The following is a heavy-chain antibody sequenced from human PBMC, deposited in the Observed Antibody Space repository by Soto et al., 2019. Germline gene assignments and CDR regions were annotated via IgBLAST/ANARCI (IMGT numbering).Heavy chain of an antibody. CDR2: IYHSGST. CDR3: ASAHDYGDYYFDY. J-gene: IGHJ4*02. D-gene: IGHD4-17*01. V-gene: IGHV4-30-2*01. Sequence: SETLSLTCTVSGGSISSGGYYWSWIRQPPGKGLEWIGYIYHSGSTYYNPSLKSRVTISVDRSKNQFSLKLSSVTAADTAVYYCASAHDYGDYYFDYWGQGTLVTVSS. CDR1: GGSISSGGYY.